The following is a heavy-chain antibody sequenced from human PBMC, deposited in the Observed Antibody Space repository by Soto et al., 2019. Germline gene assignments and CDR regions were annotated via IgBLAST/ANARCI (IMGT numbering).Heavy chain of an antibody. CDR1: GYTFTSYA. V-gene: IGHV1-3*05. D-gene: IGHD3-3*01. J-gene: IGHJ2*01. Sequence: QVQLVQSGAEEKKPGASVKVSCKASGYTFTSYAMHWVRQAPGQRLEWMGWINAGNGNTKYSQKFQGRVTITRDTSASTAYMELSSLRSEDTAVYYCASSRLRFSPAEDWYFDLWGRGTLVTVSS. CDR3: ASSRLRFSPAEDWYFDL. CDR2: INAGNGNT.